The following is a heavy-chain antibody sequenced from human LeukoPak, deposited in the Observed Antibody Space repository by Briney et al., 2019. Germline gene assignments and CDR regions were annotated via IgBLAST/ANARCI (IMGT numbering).Heavy chain of an antibody. D-gene: IGHD3-10*01. J-gene: IGHJ6*04. CDR1: GYTFTSYG. CDR3: ARDRSYYYGSGSFYYYGMDV. V-gene: IGHV1-18*04. CDR2: ISAYNGNT. Sequence: ASVKVSCKASGYTFTSYGISWVRQAPGQGLEWIGWISAYNGNTNYARKLQGRVTMTTDTSTSTAYMELRSLRSDDTAVYYCARDRSYYYGSGSFYYYGMDVWGKGTTVTVSS.